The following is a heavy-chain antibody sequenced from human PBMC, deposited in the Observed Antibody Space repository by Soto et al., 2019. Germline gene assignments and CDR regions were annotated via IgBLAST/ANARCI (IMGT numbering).Heavy chain of an antibody. J-gene: IGHJ5*02. D-gene: IGHD3-3*01. CDR2: INAGNGNT. V-gene: IGHV1-3*01. Sequence: GASVKVSCKASGYMFTEYAIYWVRQAPGQRLEWMGWINAGNGNTKSSQNFQGRVTMTRDTSANTAYMELSSLRSEDTAVYYCARDRPITIFGVPNFCFDPWGQGTLVTVSS. CDR3: ARDRPITIFGVPNFCFDP. CDR1: GYMFTEYA.